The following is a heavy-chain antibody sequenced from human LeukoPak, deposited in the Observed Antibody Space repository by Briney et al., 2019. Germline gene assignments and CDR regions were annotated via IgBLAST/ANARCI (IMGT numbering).Heavy chain of an antibody. CDR1: GGTFSSYA. Sequence: SVKVSCKASGGTFSSYAISWVRQAPGQGLEGMGRIIPILGVANYAQNFQGRVTVTADESTGTAYMELSSLRSDDTAIYYCARDNPPYCNGGSCYSYWGQGTLVTVSS. CDR3: ARDNPPYCNGGSCYSY. J-gene: IGHJ4*02. V-gene: IGHV1-69*04. CDR2: IIPILGVA. D-gene: IGHD2-15*01.